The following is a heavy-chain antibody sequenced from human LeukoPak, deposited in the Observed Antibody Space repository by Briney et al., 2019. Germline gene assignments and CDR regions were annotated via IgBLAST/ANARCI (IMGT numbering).Heavy chain of an antibody. V-gene: IGHV1-2*02. Sequence: ASVKVSCKASGYTFTGYYMHWVRQAPGQGREWMGWINPNSGGTNYAQKFQGRVTMTRDTSISTAYMELSRLRSDDTAVYYCARDGDYGYYYYMDVWGKGTTVTVSS. D-gene: IGHD3-16*01. CDR2: INPNSGGT. CDR1: GYTFTGYY. CDR3: ARDGDYGYYYYMDV. J-gene: IGHJ6*03.